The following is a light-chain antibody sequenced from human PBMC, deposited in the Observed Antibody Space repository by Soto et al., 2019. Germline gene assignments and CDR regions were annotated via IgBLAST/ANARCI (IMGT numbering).Light chain of an antibody. CDR2: EGS. CDR1: SGDVGSYNL. CDR3: CSYAGSSTYV. V-gene: IGLV2-23*01. Sequence: QSALTQPASVSGSPGQSITISCTGISGDVGSYNLVSWYQQDPGKAPKLMIYEGSKRPSGVSNRFSGSKSGNTASLTISGLQAEDEADYYCCSYAGSSTYVFGSGTKLTVL. J-gene: IGLJ1*01.